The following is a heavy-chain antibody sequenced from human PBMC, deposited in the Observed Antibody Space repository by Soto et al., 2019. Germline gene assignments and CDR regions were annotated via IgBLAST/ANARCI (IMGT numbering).Heavy chain of an antibody. CDR1: GGSISTYY. CDR3: ARDAYSGYDKGYFDY. V-gene: IGHV4-59*01. CDR2: IYYSGTT. D-gene: IGHD5-12*01. J-gene: IGHJ4*02. Sequence: SETLSLTCTVSGGSISTYYWSWIRQPPGKGLEWIGFIYYSGTTNYNPSLKSRVTISVDTSKNQFSLKLSSVTAADTAVYFCARDAYSGYDKGYFDYWGPGTLVTVSS.